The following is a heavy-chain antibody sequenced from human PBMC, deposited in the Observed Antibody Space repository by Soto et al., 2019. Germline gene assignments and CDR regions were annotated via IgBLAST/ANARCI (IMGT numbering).Heavy chain of an antibody. Sequence: EVQLLESGGGLVQPGGSLRLSCAVSGFSFSNSAMTWVRQAPGKGLEWVSGISGRGDITYNTDSVKGRCAISRDTSNNVVYLQMRSLRAEETAAYYCAKVPQWVLRYNDWSFDYWGQGTLVTVSS. CDR2: ISGRGDIT. J-gene: IGHJ4*02. V-gene: IGHV3-23*01. D-gene: IGHD3-9*01. CDR3: AKVPQWVLRYNDWSFDY. CDR1: GFSFSNSA.